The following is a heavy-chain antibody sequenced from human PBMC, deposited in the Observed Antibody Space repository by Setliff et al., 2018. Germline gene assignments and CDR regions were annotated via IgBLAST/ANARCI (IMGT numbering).Heavy chain of an antibody. CDR2: IYSGDRNT. J-gene: IGHJ4*02. D-gene: IGHD6-13*01. Sequence: PGGSLRLSCAASGFTFSTYAMSWVRQAPGKGLEWVSTIYSGDRNTFYTYSVKGRFTISRDNSKNTLYLQMNSLRAEDTAIYYCARCSSWHGHYPHFNYWGQGTLVTVSS. CDR1: GFTFSTYA. V-gene: IGHV3-23*03. CDR3: ARCSSWHGHYPHFNY.